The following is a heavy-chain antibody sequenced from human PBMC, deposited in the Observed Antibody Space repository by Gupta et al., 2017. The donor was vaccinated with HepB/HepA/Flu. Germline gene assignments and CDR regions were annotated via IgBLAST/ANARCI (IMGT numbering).Heavy chain of an antibody. CDR2: INEDGSQT. J-gene: IGHJ3*01. CDR1: GFNSRNYW. D-gene: IGHD3-22*01. CDR3: ARDHTHQAGSDYYDVLDV. Sequence: EEKLVESGGGLAQPGGSLRLSCAASGFNSRNYWMTWVRQAPGKGLEWVANINEDGSQTHYVDSVKGRFTISRDNAENSLYLQMTSLRAEDTAVYYCARDHTHQAGSDYYDVLDVWGLGTMVTVSS. V-gene: IGHV3-7*01.